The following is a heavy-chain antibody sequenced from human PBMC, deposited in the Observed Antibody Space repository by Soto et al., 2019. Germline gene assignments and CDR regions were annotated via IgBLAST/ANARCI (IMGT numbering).Heavy chain of an antibody. J-gene: IGHJ4*02. CDR3: ARDLLRYFDWLRRFGAPSGY. CDR1: GFTFSDYY. CDR2: ISSSGSTI. D-gene: IGHD3-9*01. V-gene: IGHV3-11*01. Sequence: PGGSLRLSCAASGFTFSDYYMSWIRQAPGKGLEWVSYISSSGSTIYYADSVKGRFTISRDNAKNSLYLQMNSLRAEDTAVYYCARDLLRYFDWLRRFGAPSGYWGQGTLVTVSS.